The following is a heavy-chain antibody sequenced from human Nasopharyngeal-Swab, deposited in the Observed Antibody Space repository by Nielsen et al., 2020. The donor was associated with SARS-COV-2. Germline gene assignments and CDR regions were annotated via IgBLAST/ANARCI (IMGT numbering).Heavy chain of an antibody. CDR1: GGTFSSYG. J-gene: IGHJ6*03. CDR2: IIPIISIT. CDR3: ARGGWLRKDYYYSYYYMDV. V-gene: IGHV1-69*10. Sequence: SVKVSCKTSGGTFSSYGISWFRQAPGQGLEWMGGIIPIISITNYAQKFQDRVTITADKSTSTAYMELSSLRSEDTAAYYCARGGWLRKDYYYSYYYMDVWGKGTTVTVSS. D-gene: IGHD5-24*01.